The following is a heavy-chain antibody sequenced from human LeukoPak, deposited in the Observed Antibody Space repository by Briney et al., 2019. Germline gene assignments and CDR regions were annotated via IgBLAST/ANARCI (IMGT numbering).Heavy chain of an antibody. CDR2: INHSGST. CDR3: ARYPLIGIAARPGFDY. J-gene: IGHJ4*02. D-gene: IGHD6-6*01. Sequence: SETLSLTCAVYGGSFSGYYWSWIRQPPGKGLEWIGEINHSGSTNYNPSLKSRVTISVDTSKNQFSLKLSSVTAADTAVYYRARYPLIGIAARPGFDYWGQGTLVTVSS. CDR1: GGSFSGYY. V-gene: IGHV4-34*01.